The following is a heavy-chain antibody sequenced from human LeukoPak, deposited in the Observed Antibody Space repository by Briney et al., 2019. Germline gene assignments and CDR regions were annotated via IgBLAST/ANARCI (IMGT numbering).Heavy chain of an antibody. J-gene: IGHJ4*02. CDR1: GFTFSSYW. V-gene: IGHV3-7*01. CDR3: AKWARYCTNGVCYYFDY. Sequence: GGSLRLSCAASGFTFSSYWMSWVRQAPGKGLGWVANIKQDGSEKYYVDSVKGRFTISRDNAKNSLYLQMNSLRAEDTAVYYCAKWARYCTNGVCYYFDYWGQGTLVTVSS. CDR2: IKQDGSEK. D-gene: IGHD2-8*01.